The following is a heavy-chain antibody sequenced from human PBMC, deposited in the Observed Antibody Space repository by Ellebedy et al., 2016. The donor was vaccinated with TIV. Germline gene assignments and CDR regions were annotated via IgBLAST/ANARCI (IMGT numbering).Heavy chain of an antibody. CDR3: AKDRFSSARYGGYFDY. CDR1: GFIFSDYW. Sequence: PGGSLRLSCAASGFIFSDYWMHWVRQAPGMGMEWVSRTNSAGTDIGYADSVKGRFTISRDTSKNTLYLKMNSLRAEDTAVYYCAKDRFSSARYGGYFDYWGQGTLVTVSS. D-gene: IGHD6-19*01. J-gene: IGHJ4*02. V-gene: IGHV3-74*01. CDR2: TNSAGTDI.